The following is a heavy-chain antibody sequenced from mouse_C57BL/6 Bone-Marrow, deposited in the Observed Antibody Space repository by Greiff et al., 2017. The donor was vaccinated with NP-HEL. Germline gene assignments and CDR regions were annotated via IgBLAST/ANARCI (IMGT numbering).Heavy chain of an antibody. Sequence: VQLQQPGAELVRPGSSVKLSCKASGYTFTSYWMDWVKQRPGQGLEWIGNIYPSDSETHYNQKFKDKATLTVDKSSSTAYMQRRSLTSEDYAVDYCARSNYPWFAYWGQGTLVTVSA. CDR2: IYPSDSET. J-gene: IGHJ3*01. CDR1: GYTFTSYW. V-gene: IGHV1-61*01. CDR3: ARSNYPWFAY. D-gene: IGHD2-5*01.